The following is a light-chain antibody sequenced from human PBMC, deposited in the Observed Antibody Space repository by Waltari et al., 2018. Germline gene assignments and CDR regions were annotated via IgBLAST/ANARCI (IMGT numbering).Light chain of an antibody. V-gene: IGKV3-20*01. CDR2: DAS. CDR3: QQYGSSPYT. J-gene: IGKJ2*01. Sequence: EVVLTQSPATLSLCPGERATLSCRASQTVSSSYLAWYQHKRGQAPRLLIYDASRRATGIPDRFSGSGSGTDFTLTISRLESEDFAVYYCQQYGSSPYTFGQGTKLEIK. CDR1: QTVSSSY.